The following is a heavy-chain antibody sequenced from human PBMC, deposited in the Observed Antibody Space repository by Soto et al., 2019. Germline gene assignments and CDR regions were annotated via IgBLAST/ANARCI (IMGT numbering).Heavy chain of an antibody. CDR3: ARHRTEEYFDWLSSNWFDP. CDR2: SYSIGGA. CDR1: GGSFSGYY. V-gene: IGHV4-59*08. J-gene: IGHJ5*02. Sequence: PSETLSLTCAVYGGSFSGYYWSWIRQPPGKGLEWIGYSYSIGGANYNPSLNSRVTISVDTYTHQFSLKLSSVTAADTAVYYCARHRTEEYFDWLSSNWFDPWGQGTLVTVSS. D-gene: IGHD3-9*01.